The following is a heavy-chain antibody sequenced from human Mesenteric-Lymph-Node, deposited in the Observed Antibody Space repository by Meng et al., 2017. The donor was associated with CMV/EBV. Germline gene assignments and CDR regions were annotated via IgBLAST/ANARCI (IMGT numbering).Heavy chain of an antibody. CDR1: SSPSH. V-gene: IGHV4-39*01. D-gene: IGHD2-15*01. Sequence: SSPSHWGWIRQPPGKGLEWIGSIYYTGSTYNNPSLKSRLTISVDTSKNHFSMKLSSLTAADTAVYYCASRSTSGYCSGGSCYTFDSWGQGTLVTVSS. CDR2: IYYTGST. J-gene: IGHJ4*02. CDR3: ASRSTSGYCSGGSCYTFDS.